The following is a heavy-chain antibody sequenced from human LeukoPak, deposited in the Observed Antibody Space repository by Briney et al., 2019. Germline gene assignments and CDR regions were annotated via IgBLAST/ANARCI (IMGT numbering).Heavy chain of an antibody. J-gene: IGHJ6*03. V-gene: IGHV4-59*01. Sequence: SSETLSLTCTVSGGSISSYYWSWIRQPPGKGLEWIGYIYYSGSTNYNPSLKSRVTISVDTSKNQFSLKLSSVTAADTAVYYCARGDRIPYYYYYMDVWGKGTTVTISS. CDR2: IYYSGST. CDR1: GGSISSYY. CDR3: ARGDRIPYYYYYMDV.